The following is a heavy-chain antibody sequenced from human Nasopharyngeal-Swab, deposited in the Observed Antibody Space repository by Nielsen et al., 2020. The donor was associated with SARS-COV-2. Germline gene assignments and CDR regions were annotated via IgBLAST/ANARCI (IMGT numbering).Heavy chain of an antibody. CDR1: GFTFSSYA. Sequence: GGSLRLSCAASGFTFSSYAMHWVRQAPGKGLEWVAVLSYDGSNKYYADSVKGRFTISRDNSKNTLYLQMNSLRAEDTAVYYCARALWGSYYYGMDVWGQGTTVTVSS. CDR2: LSYDGSNK. D-gene: IGHD7-27*01. V-gene: IGHV3-30*04. CDR3: ARALWGSYYYGMDV. J-gene: IGHJ6*02.